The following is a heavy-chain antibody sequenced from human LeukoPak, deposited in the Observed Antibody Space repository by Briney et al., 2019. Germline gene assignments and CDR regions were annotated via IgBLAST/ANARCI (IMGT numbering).Heavy chain of an antibody. D-gene: IGHD3-3*01. CDR3: ARRGRTIFGVVPISNWYFDL. CDR2: IYHSGST. J-gene: IGHJ2*01. V-gene: IGHV4-30-2*01. Sequence: PSQTLSLTCAVSGGSISSGGYSWSWIRQPPGKGLEWIGYIYHSGSTYYNPPLKSRVTISVDTSKNQFSLKLSSVTAADTAVYYCARRGRTIFGVVPISNWYFDLWGRGTLVTVSS. CDR1: GGSISSGGYS.